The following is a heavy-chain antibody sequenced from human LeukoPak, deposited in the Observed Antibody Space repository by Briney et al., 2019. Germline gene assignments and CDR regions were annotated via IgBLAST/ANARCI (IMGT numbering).Heavy chain of an antibody. D-gene: IGHD3-10*01. CDR2: IYYSGRN. CDR3: ARAVATYYGSGSYYFDY. J-gene: IGHJ4*02. Sequence: SETLSLTCTVSGGSISSAAYYWTWILQHPGKGLEWFGYIYYSGRNYYNPSLKRRAAISVDTSENQFSLKLTSLTAADTAVYYCARAVATYYGSGSYYFDYWGQGTLVTVSS. V-gene: IGHV4-31*03. CDR1: GGSISSAAYY.